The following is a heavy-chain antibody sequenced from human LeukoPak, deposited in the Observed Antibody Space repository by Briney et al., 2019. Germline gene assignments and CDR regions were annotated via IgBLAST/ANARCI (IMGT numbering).Heavy chain of an antibody. V-gene: IGHV1-18*01. CDR3: ARDDGSTTLWFGETNRYGMDV. CDR2: ISAYNGNT. Sequence: ASVTVSFKASGYTLTSYGISWVRQAPGQGLEWMGWISAYNGNTNYEQKLQGRVTMTTDTSTSTAYMELRSLRSNDTAVYYCARDDGSTTLWFGETNRYGMDVWGQGTTVTVSS. D-gene: IGHD3-10*01. CDR1: GYTLTSYG. J-gene: IGHJ6*02.